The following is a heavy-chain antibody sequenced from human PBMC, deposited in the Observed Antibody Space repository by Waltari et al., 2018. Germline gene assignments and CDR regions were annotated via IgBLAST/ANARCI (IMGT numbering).Heavy chain of an antibody. V-gene: IGHV3-48*01. CDR3: APMGASRLTWTD. Sequence: EVQLVESGGGLVQPGGSMSIACPASGFRCSCYGMNWVRQAPGKGLEWVAHISGGGYPIYYADSVKGRFTISRDNAKNSLFLQMNGLRAEDTAVYYCAPMGASRLTWTDWGQGTLVTVSS. CDR2: ISGGGYPI. CDR1: GFRCSCYG. J-gene: IGHJ4*02. D-gene: IGHD1-26*01.